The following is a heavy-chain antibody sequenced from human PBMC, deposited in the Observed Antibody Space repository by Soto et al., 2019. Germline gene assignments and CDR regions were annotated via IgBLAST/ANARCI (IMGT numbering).Heavy chain of an antibody. Sequence: GGSLRLSCAASGFTFSSYWMSWVRQAPGKGLEWVANIKQDGSEKYYADSVKGRFTISRDNAKNSLYLQMNSLRAEDPAVYYCASKGGGVLAEYFQHWGQGALVTVSS. V-gene: IGHV3-7*03. D-gene: IGHD1-26*01. CDR1: GFTFSSYW. CDR2: IKQDGSEK. CDR3: ASKGGGVLAEYFQH. J-gene: IGHJ1*01.